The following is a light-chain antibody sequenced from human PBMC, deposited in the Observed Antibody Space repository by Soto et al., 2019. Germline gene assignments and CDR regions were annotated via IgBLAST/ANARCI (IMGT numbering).Light chain of an antibody. Sequence: DIQMTQSPSSLSTSVGDRVTITCRARQGISNDLAWYQQKPGKVPKLLIYAASPLQSGVPSRFSGSGSGTDFTLTISSLQPEDVATYYCQKYNSAPWTFCQGTKVEI. CDR3: QKYNSAPWT. V-gene: IGKV1-27*01. CDR2: AAS. J-gene: IGKJ1*01. CDR1: QGISND.